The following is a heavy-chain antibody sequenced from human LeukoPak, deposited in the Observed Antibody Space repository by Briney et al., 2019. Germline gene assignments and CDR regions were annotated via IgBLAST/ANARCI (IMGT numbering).Heavy chain of an antibody. CDR2: IRYIGTT. CDR3: TRQLSWASDTGAS. D-gene: IGHD6-13*01. V-gene: IGHV4-39*01. J-gene: IGHJ4*02. CDR1: GGSISGSLRY. Sequence: SETLSHTCNVSGGSISGSLRYWGWVRQPPGGGLEWIGSIRYIGTTYYNPSLQSRLTISVDNSQNQFTLKLKSVTAADTSMYYCTRQLSWASDTGASGGQGTLVTVSS.